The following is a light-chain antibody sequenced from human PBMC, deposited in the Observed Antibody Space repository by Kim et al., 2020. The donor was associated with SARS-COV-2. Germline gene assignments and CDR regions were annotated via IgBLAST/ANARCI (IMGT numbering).Light chain of an antibody. CDR3: QVWDSSSDHVV. CDR2: YDS. Sequence: SYELTQPPSVSVAPGKTARITCGGNNIGSKSVHWYQQKPGQPPVLVIYYDSDRPSGIPERLSGSNSGNTATLTISRVEAGDEADYYCQVWDSSSDHVVFGGGTQLTVL. CDR1: NIGSKS. J-gene: IGLJ2*01. V-gene: IGLV3-21*04.